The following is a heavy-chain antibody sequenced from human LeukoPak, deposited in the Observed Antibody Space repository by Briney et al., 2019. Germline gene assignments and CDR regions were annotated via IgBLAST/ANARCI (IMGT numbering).Heavy chain of an antibody. V-gene: IGHV1-8*03. D-gene: IGHD6-19*01. CDR1: GYTFTSYD. Sequence: ASVKVSCKASGYTFTSYDINWVRQATGQGLEWMGWMNPNSGNTGYAQKFQGRVTITRNTSISTAYMELSSLRSEDTAVYYCARGISKRRLVRFIDYWGQGTLVTVSS. J-gene: IGHJ4*02. CDR2: MNPNSGNT. CDR3: ARGISKRRLVRFIDY.